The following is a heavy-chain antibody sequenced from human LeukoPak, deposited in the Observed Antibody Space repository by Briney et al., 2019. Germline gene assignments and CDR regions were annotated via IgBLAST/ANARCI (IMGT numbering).Heavy chain of an antibody. D-gene: IGHD6-13*01. CDR1: GGSISSSDYY. Sequence: SETLSLTCTVSGGSISSSDYYWGWIRQPPGKRLERIGSIYYRGSTYYNPSLKSRVTISVDTSKNQFSLKLSSVTAADTAVYYCARQYSSTWSSMHFDYWGQGTLVTVSS. CDR3: ARQYSSTWSSMHFDY. CDR2: IYYRGST. J-gene: IGHJ4*02. V-gene: IGHV4-39*01.